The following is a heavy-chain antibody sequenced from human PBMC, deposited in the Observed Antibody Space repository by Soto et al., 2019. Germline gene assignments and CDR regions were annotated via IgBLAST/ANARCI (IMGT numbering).Heavy chain of an antibody. D-gene: IGHD5-18*01. CDR3: ALVKVRARSDSYIVS. Sequence: GGSLRLSCAASGFTVSRNYMSWVRQAPGKGLEWVSVIYSGGSTYYADSVKGRFTISRDNSKNTLYLQMNSLRTEDPAVYYCALVKVRARSDSYIVSWGEGTLVSV. V-gene: IGHV3-66*01. CDR1: GFTVSRNY. CDR2: IYSGGST. J-gene: IGHJ4*02.